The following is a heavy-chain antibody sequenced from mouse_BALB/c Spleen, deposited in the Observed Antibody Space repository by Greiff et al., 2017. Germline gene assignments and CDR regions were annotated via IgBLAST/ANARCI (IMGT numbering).Heavy chain of an antibody. J-gene: IGHJ4*01. Sequence: EVQRVESGGGLVQPGGSRKLSCAASGFTFSSFGMHWVRQAPEKGLVWVAYISSGSSTIYYADTVKGRFTISRDNPKNTLFLQMTSLRSEDTAMCYCARSYYDYEDAIDYWGEGTSVTVSS. CDR1: GFTFSSFG. CDR3: ARSYYDYEDAIDY. V-gene: IGHV5-17*02. CDR2: ISSGSSTI. D-gene: IGHD2-4*01.